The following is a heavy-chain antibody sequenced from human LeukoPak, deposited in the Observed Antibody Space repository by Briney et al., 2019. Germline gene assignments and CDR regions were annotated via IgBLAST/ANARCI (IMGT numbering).Heavy chain of an antibody. CDR1: GGSINSYY. CDR3: ARARDDYINNWFDP. J-gene: IGHJ5*02. V-gene: IGHV4-59*01. D-gene: IGHD5-24*01. Sequence: PSETLSLTCIVSGGSINSYYWNWIRRPPGKGLEWIGYVFYSGNTNYNPSLKSRVTISVDASKSQLSLKLSSVTAADTAVYYCARARDDYINNWFDPWGQGTLVTVSS. CDR2: VFYSGNT.